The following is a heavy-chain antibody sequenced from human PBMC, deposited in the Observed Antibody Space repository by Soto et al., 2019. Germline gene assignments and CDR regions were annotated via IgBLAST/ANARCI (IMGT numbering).Heavy chain of an antibody. V-gene: IGHV1-69*01. J-gene: IGHJ4*02. Sequence: QVQLVQSGAEVKKPGSSVKVSCKASGGTFSSYAISWVRQAPGQGLEWMGGIIPIFGTANYAQKFQGRVTITADESTSTAYRELSSLRSEDTAVYYCARDTYYYDSSGYPGDLGYWGQGTLVTVSS. CDR2: IIPIFGTA. CDR3: ARDTYYYDSSGYPGDLGY. CDR1: GGTFSSYA. D-gene: IGHD3-22*01.